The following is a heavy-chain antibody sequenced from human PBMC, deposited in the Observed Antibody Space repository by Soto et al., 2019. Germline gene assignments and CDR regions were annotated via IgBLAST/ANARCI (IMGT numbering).Heavy chain of an antibody. Sequence: EVQLLESGGGLVQPGGSLRLSCAASGFTFSSYAMSWVRQAPGKGLEWVSAISGSGGSTYYADSVKGRFTISRDNSKNTLYLQMNSLRAEDTAVYYCAKVEGSSGWPNYYYYDMDVWGKGTTVTVSS. J-gene: IGHJ6*03. V-gene: IGHV3-23*01. CDR1: GFTFSSYA. CDR2: ISGSGGST. CDR3: AKVEGSSGWPNYYYYDMDV. D-gene: IGHD6-19*01.